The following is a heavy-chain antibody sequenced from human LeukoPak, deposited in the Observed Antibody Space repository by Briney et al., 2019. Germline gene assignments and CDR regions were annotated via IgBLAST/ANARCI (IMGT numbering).Heavy chain of an antibody. V-gene: IGHV4-59*01. D-gene: IGHD1-1*01. CDR3: ARSMVHADFDY. Sequence: SETLSLTCTVSGGSISSYYWSWIRQPPGKGLEWIGYIYYSGSTNYNPSLKSRVTISVDTSKNQFSLKLSSVTAADTAVYYWARSMVHADFDYWGQETLVTVPS. CDR2: IYYSGST. CDR1: GGSISSYY. J-gene: IGHJ4*02.